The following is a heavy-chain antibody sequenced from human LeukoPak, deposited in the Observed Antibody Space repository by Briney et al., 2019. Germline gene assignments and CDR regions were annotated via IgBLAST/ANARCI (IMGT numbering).Heavy chain of an antibody. J-gene: IGHJ6*02. CDR1: GFTFSSYW. CDR3: ARDGGYCSGGSCYGYYYYYGMDV. V-gene: IGHV3-7*03. D-gene: IGHD2-15*01. CDR2: IKQDGSEK. Sequence: GGSLRLSCAASGFTFSSYWMSWVRQAPGKGLEWVANIKQDGSEKYYVDSVKGRFTISRDNAKDSLYPQMNSLRAEDTAVYYCARDGGYCSGGSCYGYYYYYGMDVWGQGTTVTVSS.